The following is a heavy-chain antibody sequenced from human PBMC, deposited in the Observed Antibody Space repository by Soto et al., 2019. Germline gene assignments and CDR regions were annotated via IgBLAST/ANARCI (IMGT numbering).Heavy chain of an antibody. CDR3: ARVLVVRGYCSSTSCYGGWFDP. D-gene: IGHD2-2*01. J-gene: IGHJ5*02. V-gene: IGHV1-18*01. CDR1: GYTFTSYG. Sequence: GASVKVSCKASGYTFTSYGISWVRQAPGQGLEWMGWISAYNGNTNYAQKLQGRVTMTTDTSTSTAYMELRSLRSDDTAVYYCARVLVVRGYCSSTSCYGGWFDPWGQGTLVTVSS. CDR2: ISAYNGNT.